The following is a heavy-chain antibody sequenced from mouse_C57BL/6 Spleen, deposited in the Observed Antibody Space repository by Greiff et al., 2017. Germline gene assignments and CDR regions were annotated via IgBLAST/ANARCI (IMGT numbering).Heavy chain of an antibody. J-gene: IGHJ1*03. Sequence: EVKLMESGPELVKPGDSVKISCKASGYSFTGYFMNWVMQSHGKSLEWIGRINPYNGDTFYNQKFKGKATLTVDKSSSTAHMELRSLTSEDSAVYYCARRGSDYSNYYWYFDVWGTGTTVTVSS. D-gene: IGHD2-5*01. CDR3: ARRGSDYSNYYWYFDV. CDR1: GYSFTGYF. V-gene: IGHV1-20*01. CDR2: INPYNGDT.